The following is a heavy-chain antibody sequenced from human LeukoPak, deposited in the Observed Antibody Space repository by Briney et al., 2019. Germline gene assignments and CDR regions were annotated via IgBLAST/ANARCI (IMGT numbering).Heavy chain of an antibody. D-gene: IGHD6-13*01. CDR2: IGTAGDT. CDR3: ARVPGIAAAGIGYYYSGMDV. Sequence: GGSLRLSCAASGFTFSSYDMHWVRQATGKGLEWVSAIGTAGDTYYPASVKGRFTISRENAKNSLYLQMNSLRAGDTAVDYCARVPGIAAAGIGYYYSGMDVWGQGTTVTVSS. J-gene: IGHJ6*01. CDR1: GFTFSSYD. V-gene: IGHV3-13*01.